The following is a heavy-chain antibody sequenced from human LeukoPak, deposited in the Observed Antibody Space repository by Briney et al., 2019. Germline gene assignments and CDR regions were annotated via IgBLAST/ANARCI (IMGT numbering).Heavy chain of an antibody. D-gene: IGHD2-21*01. CDR3: ARAFCVGECFVLHIFFDS. CDR2: IDHTGST. CDR1: DDSITIYY. Sequence: PSETLSLTCTVSDDSITIYYWTWIRQPPGKGLEWIGYIDHTGSTNYNPSLNSRVTISRDTSKNHFSLNLRSMQASDTAVYYCARAFCVGECFVLHIFFDSWGQGTLVTVSS. V-gene: IGHV4-59*08. J-gene: IGHJ4*02.